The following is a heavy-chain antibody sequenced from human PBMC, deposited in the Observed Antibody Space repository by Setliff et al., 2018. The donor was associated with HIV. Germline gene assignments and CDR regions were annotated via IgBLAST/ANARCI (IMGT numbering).Heavy chain of an antibody. CDR1: GGSFSGYY. V-gene: IGHV4-34*01. J-gene: IGHJ6*03. Sequence: TSETLSLTCAVYGGSFSGYYWSWIRQPPGKGLEWIGEINHSGSTNYNPSLKSRVTISVDTSKEQVSLKLSSVTAADTAVYYCSSTPALAFGDYYYYYYMDVWGEGTTVTVSS. CDR3: SSTPALAFGDYYYYYYMDV. D-gene: IGHD3-16*01. CDR2: INHSGST.